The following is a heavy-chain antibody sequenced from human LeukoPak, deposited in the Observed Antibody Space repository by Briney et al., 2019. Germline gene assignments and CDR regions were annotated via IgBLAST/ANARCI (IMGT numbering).Heavy chain of an antibody. D-gene: IGHD6-19*01. V-gene: IGHV4-59*01. J-gene: IGHJ5*02. Sequence: SETLSLTCTVSGGSISSYNWSWIRQPPGKGLEWIGYIYYSGSTNYIPSLKSRVTISVDTSKNQFSLKLSSVTAADTAVYYCARSSSAGRRWFDPWGQGTLVTVSS. CDR3: ARSSSAGRRWFDP. CDR1: GGSISSYN. CDR2: IYYSGST.